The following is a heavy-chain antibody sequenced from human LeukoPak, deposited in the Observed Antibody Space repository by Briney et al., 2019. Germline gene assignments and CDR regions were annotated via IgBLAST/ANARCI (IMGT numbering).Heavy chain of an antibody. CDR1: GGSISSSSYY. CDR3: ARGRGYDADY. D-gene: IGHD3-16*01. Sequence: PSETLSLTCTVSGGSISSSSYYWGWIRQPPGKGLKWIGSIYYSGSTYYNPSLKSRVTISVDTSKNQFSLKLSSVTAADTAVYYCARGRGYDADYWGQGTLVTVSS. CDR2: IYYSGST. J-gene: IGHJ4*02. V-gene: IGHV4-39*07.